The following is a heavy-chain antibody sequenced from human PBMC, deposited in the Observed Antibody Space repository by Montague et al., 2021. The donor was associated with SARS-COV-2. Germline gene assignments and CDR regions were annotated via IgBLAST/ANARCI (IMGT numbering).Heavy chain of an antibody. CDR3: ARGMIRGVTTPFDY. Sequence: SGTLSLTCTVSGGSISSSSYYWGWIRQPPGKGLEWIGNIYYSGSTYYNPSPKSRVTISVDTSKNQFSLKLSSVTAADTAVYFCARGMIRGVTTPFDYWGQGSQVTVSS. CDR1: GGSISSSSYY. V-gene: IGHV4-39*01. J-gene: IGHJ4*02. CDR2: IYYSGST. D-gene: IGHD3-10*01.